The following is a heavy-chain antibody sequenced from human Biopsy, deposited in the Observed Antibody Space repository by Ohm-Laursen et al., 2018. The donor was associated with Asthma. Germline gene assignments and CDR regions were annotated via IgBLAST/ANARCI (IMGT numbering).Heavy chain of an antibody. CDR1: GFVFSQCG. V-gene: IGHV3-30*03. CDR3: ARQSGQDYGDSSGFDI. D-gene: IGHD3-22*01. J-gene: IGHJ3*02. CDR2: VSSDGHNK. Sequence: SLRLSCAASGFVFSQCGMHWVRQGPGKGLEWVALVSSDGHNKYYEDSVKGRFTISRDNSRNRLYLQINRPTVEDSAVYFCARQSGQDYGDSSGFDIWGQGTKVAVS.